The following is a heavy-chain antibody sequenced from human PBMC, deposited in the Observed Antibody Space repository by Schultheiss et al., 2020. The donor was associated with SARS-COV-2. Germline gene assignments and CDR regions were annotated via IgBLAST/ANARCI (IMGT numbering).Heavy chain of an antibody. CDR3: ARDSELDY. CDR1: GFTFSSYG. J-gene: IGHJ4*02. Sequence: GGSLRLSCAASGFTFSSYGMHWVRQAPGKGLEWVSVISGSGGGTYYADSVKGRFTISRDNSKNTLYLQMNSLRAEDTAVYYCARDSELDYWGQGTLVTVSS. CDR2: ISGSGGGT. V-gene: IGHV3-NL1*01.